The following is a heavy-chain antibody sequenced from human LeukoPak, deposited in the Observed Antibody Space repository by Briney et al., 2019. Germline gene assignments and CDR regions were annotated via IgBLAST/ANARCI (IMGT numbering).Heavy chain of an antibody. CDR1: GFTFSSYW. V-gene: IGHV3-74*01. CDR2: INSDGSST. Sequence: GGSLRLSCAASGFTFSSYWMHWVRQAPGKGLVWVSRINSDGSSTSYADSVKGRFTISRDNSKNTLYLQMNSLRAEDTAVYYCAKDFQTYDIPTYFDYWGQGTLVTVSS. J-gene: IGHJ4*02. D-gene: IGHD3-9*01. CDR3: AKDFQTYDIPTYFDY.